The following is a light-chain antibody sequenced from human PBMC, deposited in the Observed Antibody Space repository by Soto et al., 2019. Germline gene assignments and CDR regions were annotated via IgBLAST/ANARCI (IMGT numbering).Light chain of an antibody. Sequence: QSALTQPASVSGSPGQSITISCTGTSSDVGSYNLVSWYQQHPGKAPKVMIYEDRKRPSGVSNRFSGSKSGNTASLTISGLQAEDEADYYCCSYAGSSTYYVFGTGTKVTVL. CDR3: CSYAGSSTYYV. J-gene: IGLJ1*01. CDR2: EDR. V-gene: IGLV2-23*01. CDR1: SSDVGSYNL.